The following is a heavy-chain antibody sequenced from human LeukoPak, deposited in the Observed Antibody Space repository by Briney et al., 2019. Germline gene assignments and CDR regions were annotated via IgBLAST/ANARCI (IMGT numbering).Heavy chain of an antibody. CDR3: ARDVPTLLWFGELDADAFDI. D-gene: IGHD3-10*01. J-gene: IGHJ3*02. V-gene: IGHV4-39*07. CDR1: GGSISSSSYY. Sequence: AETLSLICSVSGGSISSSSYYWGWIRQPPGKGLEWIGSIYYSGSTYYHPSLKSRVTISVDTSKNQFSLKLSSVTAADTAVYYCARDVPTLLWFGELDADAFDIWGQGTMVTVSS. CDR2: IYYSGST.